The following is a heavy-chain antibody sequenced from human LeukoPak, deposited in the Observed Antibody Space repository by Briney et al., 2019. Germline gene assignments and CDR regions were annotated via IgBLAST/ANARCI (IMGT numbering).Heavy chain of an antibody. CDR2: IYYSGST. D-gene: IGHD6-13*01. CDR1: GGSISSYY. V-gene: IGHV4-59*01. Sequence: PSETLSLTCTVSGGSISSYYWSWIRQPPGKGLERIGYIYYSGSTNYNPSLKSRVTISVDTSKNQFSLKLSSVTAADTAVYYCARGWAKDSSSWYYVDYYYGMDVWGQGTTVTVSS. J-gene: IGHJ6*02. CDR3: ARGWAKDSSSWYYVDYYYGMDV.